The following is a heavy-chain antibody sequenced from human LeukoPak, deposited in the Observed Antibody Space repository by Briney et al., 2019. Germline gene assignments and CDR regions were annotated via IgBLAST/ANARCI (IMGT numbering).Heavy chain of an antibody. V-gene: IGHV3-21*01. D-gene: IGHD6-6*01. Sequence: GGSLRLSCAASGFAFSNYWMNWVRQAPGKGLEWVSSISSSSSYIYYADSVKGRFTISRDNAKNSLHLQMNSLRVEDTAVYYCARAASIAAPPDHWGQGTLVTVSS. CDR2: ISSSSSYI. CDR3: ARAASIAAPPDH. CDR1: GFAFSNYW. J-gene: IGHJ4*02.